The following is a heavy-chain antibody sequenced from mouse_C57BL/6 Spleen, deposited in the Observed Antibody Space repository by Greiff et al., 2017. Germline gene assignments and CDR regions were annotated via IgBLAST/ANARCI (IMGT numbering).Heavy chain of an antibody. CDR3: ARSETVVATGYFDV. CDR2: IYPRSGNT. J-gene: IGHJ1*03. V-gene: IGHV1-81*01. CDR1: GYTFTSYG. D-gene: IGHD1-1*01. Sequence: VKLSCKASGYTFTSYGISWVKQRTGQGLEWIGEIYPRSGNTYYNEKFKGKATLTADKSSSTAYMELRSLTSEDSAVYFCARSETVVATGYFDVWGTGTTVTVSS.